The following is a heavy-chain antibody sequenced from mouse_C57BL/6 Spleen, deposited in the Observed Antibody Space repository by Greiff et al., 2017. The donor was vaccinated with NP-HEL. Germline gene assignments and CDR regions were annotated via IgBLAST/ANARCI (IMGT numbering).Heavy chain of an antibody. CDR3: ARSGNYYGSSYDDFDV. Sequence: QVQLQQPGAELVMPGASVKLSCKASGYTFTSYWMHWVKQRPGQGLEWIGEIDPTDSYPNYNQKFKGKSTLTVDKSSSTAYMQLSSLTSEDSAVYYCARSGNYYGSSYDDFDVWGTRTTVTVSS. CDR1: GYTFTSYW. J-gene: IGHJ1*03. D-gene: IGHD1-1*01. V-gene: IGHV1-69*01. CDR2: IDPTDSYP.